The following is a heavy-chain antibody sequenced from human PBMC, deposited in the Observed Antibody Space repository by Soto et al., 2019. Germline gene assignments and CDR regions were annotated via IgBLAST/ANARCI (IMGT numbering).Heavy chain of an antibody. CDR2: ISYDGSNK. Sequence: QVQLVESGGGVVQPGRSLRLSCAASGFTFSSHAMNWVRQAPGKGLEWVAVISYDGSNKYYADSVKGRFTISRDDSRNTLHLQMNSLRAEDTAVYYCARDPGLGYCSSISWYVDYWGQGTLVTVSS. J-gene: IGHJ4*02. D-gene: IGHD2-2*01. CDR1: GFTFSSHA. CDR3: ARDPGLGYCSSISWYVDY. V-gene: IGHV3-30-3*01.